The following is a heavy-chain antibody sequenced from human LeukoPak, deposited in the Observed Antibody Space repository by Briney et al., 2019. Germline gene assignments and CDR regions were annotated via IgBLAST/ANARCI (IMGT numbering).Heavy chain of an antibody. J-gene: IGHJ6*02. CDR3: ARDFSYDILTGYYKDYHGMDV. Sequence: SVKVSCKASGHTFTSYGISWVRQAPGQGLEWMGWIIAYNGNTNYAQKLQGRVTMTTDTSTSTAYMELRSLRSDDTAVYYCARDFSYDILTGYYKDYHGMDVWGQGTTVTVSS. D-gene: IGHD3-9*01. CDR2: IIAYNGNT. CDR1: GHTFTSYG. V-gene: IGHV1-18*01.